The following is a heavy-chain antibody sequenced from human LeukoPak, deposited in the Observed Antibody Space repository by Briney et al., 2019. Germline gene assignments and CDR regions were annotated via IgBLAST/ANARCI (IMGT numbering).Heavy chain of an antibody. Sequence: SVKVSCKASGGTFSSYAISWVRQAPGQGLGWMGGIIPIFGTANYAQKFQGRVTITADESTSTAYMELSSLRSEDTAVYYCARGLAAAGTLFDYWGQGTLVTVSS. CDR2: IIPIFGTA. V-gene: IGHV1-69*13. D-gene: IGHD6-13*01. J-gene: IGHJ4*02. CDR3: ARGLAAAGTLFDY. CDR1: GGTFSSYA.